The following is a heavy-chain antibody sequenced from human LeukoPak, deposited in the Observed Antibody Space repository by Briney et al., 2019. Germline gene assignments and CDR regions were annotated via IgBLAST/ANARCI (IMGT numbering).Heavy chain of an antibody. D-gene: IGHD3-3*01. CDR3: ARDQGFSYYFYYMDV. V-gene: IGHV3-7*01. Sequence: PGGSLRLSCGASGFTFRSYWMSWVRQAPGKGLEWVANINQDGSEKYYVDSVKGRFTISRDNAKNSLYLQMNSLRAEDTAVYYCARDQGFSYYFYYMDVWGKGTTVTVSS. CDR1: GFTFRSYW. J-gene: IGHJ6*03. CDR2: INQDGSEK.